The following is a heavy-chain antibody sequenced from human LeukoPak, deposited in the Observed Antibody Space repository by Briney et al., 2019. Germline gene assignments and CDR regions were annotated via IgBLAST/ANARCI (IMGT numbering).Heavy chain of an antibody. Sequence: ASVTVSCKASGGTFSSYAISWVRQAPGQGLEWMGGIIPIFGTANYAQKFQGRVTITTDESTSTAYMELSSLRSEDTAVYYCASRVRGGYSYYMDVWGKGTTVTVSS. CDR3: ASRVRGGYSYYMDV. CDR1: GGTFSSYA. CDR2: IIPIFGTA. J-gene: IGHJ6*03. V-gene: IGHV1-69*05.